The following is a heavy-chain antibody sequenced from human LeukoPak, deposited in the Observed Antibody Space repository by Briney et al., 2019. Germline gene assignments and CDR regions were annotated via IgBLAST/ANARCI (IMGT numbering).Heavy chain of an antibody. CDR3: AKDGYSYGGSYMDV. Sequence: PGGSLRLSCAASGFTFSNYAMSWVRQAPGKGLEWVSGIGGGGGSTYYADSVKGRFTISRDNSKNTLYLQMNSLRAEDTAVYYCAKDGYSYGGSYMDVWGKGTTVTVSS. J-gene: IGHJ6*03. D-gene: IGHD5-18*01. V-gene: IGHV3-23*01. CDR1: GFTFSNYA. CDR2: IGGGGGST.